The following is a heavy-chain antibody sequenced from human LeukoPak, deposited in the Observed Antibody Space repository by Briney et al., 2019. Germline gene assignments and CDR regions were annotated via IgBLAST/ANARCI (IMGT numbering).Heavy chain of an antibody. J-gene: IGHJ4*02. D-gene: IGHD6-19*01. CDR3: ARTAKAAGRPHFDY. CDR1: GGTFNSYA. CDR2: ITPILAIA. Sequence: SVTVSCKASGGTFNSYAITWVRQAPGQGLEWMGRITPILAIANYAQKFQGRLTLTADKSTTTVYMDLSSLRSEDTAVYYCARTAKAAGRPHFDYWGQGTLVTVSS. V-gene: IGHV1-69*10.